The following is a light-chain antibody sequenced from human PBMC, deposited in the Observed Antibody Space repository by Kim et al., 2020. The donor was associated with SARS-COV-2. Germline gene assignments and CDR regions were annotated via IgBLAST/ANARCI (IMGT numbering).Light chain of an antibody. CDR3: GTWDAGLNIVI. Sequence: QSVLTQPPSLSAPPGQKVTISCSGSTSNIGYNYVSWYQHLPGTAPTLLIYDDNKRPSGIPDRFSGSKPGTSATLDISGLQTGDEATYYCGTWDAGLNIVIFGGGTQLTVL. V-gene: IGLV1-51*01. CDR1: TSNIGYNY. CDR2: DDN. J-gene: IGLJ2*01.